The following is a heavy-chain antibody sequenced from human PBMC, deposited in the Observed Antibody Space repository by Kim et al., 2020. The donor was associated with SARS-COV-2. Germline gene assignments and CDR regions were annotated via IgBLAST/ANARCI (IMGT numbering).Heavy chain of an antibody. CDR1: GYSFTSYW. Sequence: GESLKISCKGSGYSFTSYWISWVRQMPGKGLEWMGRIDPSDSYTNYSPSFQGHVTISADKSISTAYLQWSSLKASDTAMYYCARPDCSSTSCTDYYYYGMDVWGQGTTVTVSS. J-gene: IGHJ6*02. V-gene: IGHV5-10-1*01. D-gene: IGHD2-2*01. CDR3: ARPDCSSTSCTDYYYYGMDV. CDR2: IDPSDSYT.